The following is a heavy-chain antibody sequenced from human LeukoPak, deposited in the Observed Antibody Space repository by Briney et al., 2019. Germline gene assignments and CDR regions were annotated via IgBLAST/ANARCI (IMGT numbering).Heavy chain of an antibody. CDR2: TTHSGST. D-gene: IGHD6-19*01. V-gene: IGHV4-34*01. Sequence: SETLSLTCKVSNYTMNSGYYWSWIRQTPGNGLEWIGETTHSGSTDYSPSLKSRVSVSVDTLKNQFSLRLTSVTAADTAVYYCARGPAYSWLRSGSVCFFDFWGQGVLVTVSS. CDR3: ARGPAYSWLRSGSVCFFDF. J-gene: IGHJ4*02. CDR1: NYTMNSGYY.